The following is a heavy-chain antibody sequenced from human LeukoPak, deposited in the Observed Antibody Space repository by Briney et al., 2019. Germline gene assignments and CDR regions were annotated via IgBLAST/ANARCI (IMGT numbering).Heavy chain of an antibody. V-gene: IGHV1-18*01. CDR1: GYTFTSYA. CDR3: AKMGLKQWPYNYFDY. CDR2: ISAYNGNT. D-gene: IGHD6-19*01. Sequence: GASVKVSCKASGYTFTSYAFRWVRQAPGQGLEWMGWISAYNGNTNYAQKLQGRVTMTTDTSTSTAYMELRSLRSDDTAVYYCAKMGLKQWPYNYFDYWGQGTLVTVSS. J-gene: IGHJ4*02.